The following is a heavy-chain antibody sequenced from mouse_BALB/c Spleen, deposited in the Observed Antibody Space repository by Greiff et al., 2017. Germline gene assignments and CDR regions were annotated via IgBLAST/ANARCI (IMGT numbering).Heavy chain of an antibody. J-gene: IGHJ4*01. CDR2: INSNGGST. Sequence: EVKVEESGGGLVKLGGSLKLSCAASGFTFSSYYMSWVRQTPEKRLELVAAINSNGGSTYYPDTVKGRFTISRDNAKNTLYLQMSSLKSEDTALYYCARHGRYYDYDEAMDYWGQGTSVTVSS. CDR3: ARHGRYYDYDEAMDY. V-gene: IGHV5-6-2*01. D-gene: IGHD2-4*01. CDR1: GFTFSSYY.